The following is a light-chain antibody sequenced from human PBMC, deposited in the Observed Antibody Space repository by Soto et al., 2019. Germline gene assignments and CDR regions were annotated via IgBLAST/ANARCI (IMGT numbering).Light chain of an antibody. CDR3: AAWDDCLNGHV. CDR2: TTN. V-gene: IGLV1-44*01. Sequence: QSVLTQPHSASGTPGQRVTISCSGSSSNIGTSSVHWFQQLPGTAPKLLISTTNQRPSGVPERFSGSKSGTSASLAISGLQSEDEADYYCAAWDDCLNGHVFGTWTKVTV. J-gene: IGLJ1*01. CDR1: SSNIGTSS.